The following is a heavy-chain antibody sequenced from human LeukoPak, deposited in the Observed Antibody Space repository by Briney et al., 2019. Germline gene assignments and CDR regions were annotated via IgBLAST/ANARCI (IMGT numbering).Heavy chain of an antibody. CDR3: ARVRGDTGGNSDY. V-gene: IGHV3-74*01. D-gene: IGHD4-23*01. CDR1: GFSFSSYW. J-gene: IGHJ4*02. CDR2: LNTDGSST. Sequence: GGSLRLSCAASGFSFSSYWMHWVRQAPGKGLVWVSRLNTDGSSTNYADSVKGRFTISRDNAKNTLYLQMNTLRAEDTAVYYCARVRGDTGGNSDYWGQGTLVTVSS.